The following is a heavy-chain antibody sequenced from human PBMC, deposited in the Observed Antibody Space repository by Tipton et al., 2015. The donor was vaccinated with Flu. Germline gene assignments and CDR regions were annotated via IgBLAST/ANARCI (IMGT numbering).Heavy chain of an antibody. CDR1: GFSISSDYF. J-gene: IGHJ3*02. V-gene: IGHV4-38-2*02. D-gene: IGHD7-27*01. CDR2: IYYRGTT. CDR3: ARDSTQAGEGDAFDI. Sequence: PGLVKPSETLSLTCDVSGFSISSDYFWGWIRQSPGKGLEWIASIYYRGTTYYNPSLKSRVTISRDTSKNQFSLRMTSVTAADTALYYCARDSTQAGEGDAFDIWGPGTVVTVSS.